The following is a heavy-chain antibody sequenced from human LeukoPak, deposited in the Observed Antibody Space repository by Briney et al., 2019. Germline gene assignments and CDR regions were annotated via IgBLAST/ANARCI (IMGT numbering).Heavy chain of an antibody. Sequence: GGSLRLSCAASGFTFSTRWMSWVRQAPGKGLERVANINEDGSEKNYVESLKGRFTISRDNAKNSLYLQMNSLRAEDTALYYCARELGSYEGGYYGMDVWGQGTTVTVSS. CDR3: ARELGSYEGGYYGMDV. CDR1: GFTFSTRW. V-gene: IGHV3-7*01. CDR2: INEDGSEK. D-gene: IGHD1-26*01. J-gene: IGHJ6*02.